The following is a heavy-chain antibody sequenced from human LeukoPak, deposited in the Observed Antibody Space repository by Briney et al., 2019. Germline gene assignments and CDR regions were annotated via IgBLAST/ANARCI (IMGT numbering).Heavy chain of an antibody. V-gene: IGHV3-21*01. Sequence: PGGSLRLSCAASGFTFSSYSMNWVRQAPGKGLEWVSSISSSSSYIYYADSVKGRFTISRDNAKNSLYLQMNSLRAEDTAVYYCARYLYSSRGGAFDVWGQGTMVTVSS. D-gene: IGHD6-19*01. CDR3: ARYLYSSRGGAFDV. CDR2: ISSSSSYI. J-gene: IGHJ3*01. CDR1: GFTFSSYS.